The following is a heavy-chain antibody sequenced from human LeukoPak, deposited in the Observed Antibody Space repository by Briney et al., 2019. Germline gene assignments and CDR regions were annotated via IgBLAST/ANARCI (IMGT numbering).Heavy chain of an antibody. J-gene: IGHJ4*02. CDR1: GYTFTSYG. D-gene: IGHD3-16*01. CDR3: ASSRAGGYFGY. V-gene: IGHV1-18*04. Sequence: ASVKVSCTASGYTFTSYGISWVRQAPGQGLEWMGWISAYNGNTNYAQKLQGRVTMTTDTSTSTAYMELRSLRSDDTAVYYCASSRAGGYFGYWGQGTLVTVSS. CDR2: ISAYNGNT.